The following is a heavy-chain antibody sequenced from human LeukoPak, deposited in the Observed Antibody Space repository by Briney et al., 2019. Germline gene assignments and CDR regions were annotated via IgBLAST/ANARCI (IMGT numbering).Heavy chain of an antibody. D-gene: IGHD2-2*01. CDR1: GFTFSSYW. Sequence: GGSLRPSRAASGFTFSSYWMSWVRQAPGKGLEWVANIKQDGSEKYYVDSVKGRFTISRDNAKNSLYLQMNSLRAEDTAVYYCARGGDCSSTSCTEFDYWGQGTLVTVSS. CDR2: IKQDGSEK. J-gene: IGHJ4*02. V-gene: IGHV3-7*03. CDR3: ARGGDCSSTSCTEFDY.